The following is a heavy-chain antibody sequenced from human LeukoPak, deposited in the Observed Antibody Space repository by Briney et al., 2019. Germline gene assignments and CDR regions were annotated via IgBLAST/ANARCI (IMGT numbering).Heavy chain of an antibody. D-gene: IGHD4-17*01. J-gene: IGHJ1*01. CDR3: ASDYGDYAEYFQH. CDR1: GGSISSGDYY. CDR2: IYYSGST. Sequence: SETLSLTCTVSGGSISSGDYYWSWIRQPSGKGLEWIGYIYYSGSTYYNPSLKSRVTISVDTSKNQFSLKLSSVTAADTAVYYCASDYGDYAEYFQHWGQGTLVTVSS. V-gene: IGHV4-30-4*01.